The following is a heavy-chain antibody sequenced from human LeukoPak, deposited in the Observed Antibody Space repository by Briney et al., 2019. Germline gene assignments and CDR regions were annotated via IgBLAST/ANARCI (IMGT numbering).Heavy chain of an antibody. D-gene: IGHD3-3*01. CDR2: ISGSGGST. J-gene: IGHJ4*02. V-gene: IGHV3-23*01. CDR3: AKDSPMYYDFWSGYSSYYFDY. CDR1: GFTLSSYA. Sequence: GGSLRLSCAASGFTLSSYAMSWVRQAPGGGLEWVSAISGSGGSTYYADSVKGRFTNSRDNSKNTLYLQMNSLRAEDTAVYYCAKDSPMYYDFWSGYSSYYFDYWGQGTLVTVSS.